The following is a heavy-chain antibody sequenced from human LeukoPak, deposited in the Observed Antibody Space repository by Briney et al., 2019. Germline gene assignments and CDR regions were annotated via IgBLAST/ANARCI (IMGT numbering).Heavy chain of an antibody. CDR1: GFTFSSYT. D-gene: IGHD2-21*02. CDR3: ARVATIVVVTATQTDAFDI. CDR2: ISYDGSNK. J-gene: IGHJ3*02. Sequence: GGSLRLSRAASGFTFSSYTIHWVRQAPGKGLEWVAVISYDGSNKYYADSVKGRFTISRDNSKNTLYLQMNSLRAEDTAVYYCARVATIVVVTATQTDAFDIWGQGTMVTVSS. V-gene: IGHV3-30*04.